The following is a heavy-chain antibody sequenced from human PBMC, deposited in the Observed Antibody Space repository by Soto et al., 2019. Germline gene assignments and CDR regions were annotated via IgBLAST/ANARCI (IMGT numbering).Heavy chain of an antibody. CDR2: IDPSDSYT. J-gene: IGHJ6*02. CDR1: GYSFTSYW. D-gene: IGHD3-10*01. CDR3: ARHLWFGEIGMENSYYYYGMDV. Sequence: LGESLKISCKGSGYSFTSYWISWVRQMPGKGLEWMGRIDPSDSYTNYSPSFQGHVTISADKSISTAYLQWSSLKASDTAMYYCARHLWFGEIGMENSYYYYGMDVWGQGPTVTVSS. V-gene: IGHV5-10-1*01.